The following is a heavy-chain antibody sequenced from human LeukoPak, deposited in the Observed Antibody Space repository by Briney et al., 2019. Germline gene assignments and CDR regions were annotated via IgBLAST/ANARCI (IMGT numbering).Heavy chain of an antibody. CDR1: GFTFGSYG. Sequence: GGSLRLSCAASGFTFGSYGMSWVRQAPGGGLEWVSTIGRGGDKTYHADSVKGRFTISRDKSENTVYLQMASLRAQDTAVYYCAKDTTVWWYHRAYMNVWGKGTTVTVSS. D-gene: IGHD2-15*01. CDR3: AKDTTVWWYHRAYMNV. V-gene: IGHV3-23*01. J-gene: IGHJ6*03. CDR2: IGRGGDKT.